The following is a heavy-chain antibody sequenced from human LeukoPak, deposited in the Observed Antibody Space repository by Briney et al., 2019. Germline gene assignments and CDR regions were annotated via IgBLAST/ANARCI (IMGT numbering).Heavy chain of an antibody. J-gene: IGHJ4*02. D-gene: IGHD3-22*01. Sequence: ASVKVSCKASGYTFTGYYMHWVRQAPGQGLERMGWINPNSGGTNYAQKFQGRVTMTRDTSISTAYMELSRLRSDDTAVYYCARDLRYYDSSGNSDYWGQGTLVTVSS. V-gene: IGHV1-2*02. CDR3: ARDLRYYDSSGNSDY. CDR1: GYTFTGYY. CDR2: INPNSGGT.